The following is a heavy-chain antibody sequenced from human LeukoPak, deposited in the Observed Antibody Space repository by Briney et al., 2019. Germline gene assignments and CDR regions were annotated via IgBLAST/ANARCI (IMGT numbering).Heavy chain of an antibody. Sequence: SETLSLTCAVYGGSFSGYYWSWIRQPPGKGLEWIGEINHSGSTNYNPSLKSRVTISVDTSKNQFSLKLSSVTAADTAVYYCARGMTTVTTDFDYWGQGTLVTVSS. D-gene: IGHD4-17*01. CDR2: INHSGST. CDR3: ARGMTTVTTDFDY. J-gene: IGHJ4*02. V-gene: IGHV4-34*01. CDR1: GGSFSGYY.